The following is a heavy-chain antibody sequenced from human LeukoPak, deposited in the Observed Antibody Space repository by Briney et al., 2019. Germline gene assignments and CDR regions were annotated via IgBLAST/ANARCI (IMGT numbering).Heavy chain of an antibody. CDR3: AKNYGDVPFDY. CDR1: GYSISSGYY. J-gene: IGHJ4*02. D-gene: IGHD2-21*01. CDR2: IYYSGST. V-gene: IGHV4-61*05. Sequence: SETLSLTCTVSGYSISSGYYWGWIRQPPGKGLEWIGYIYYSGSTNYNPSLKSRVTISVDTSKNQFSLKLSSATAADTAVYYCAKNYGDVPFDYWSQGTLVTVSS.